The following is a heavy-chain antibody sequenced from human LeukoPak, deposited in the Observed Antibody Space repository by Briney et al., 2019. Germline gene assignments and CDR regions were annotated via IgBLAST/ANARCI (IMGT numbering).Heavy chain of an antibody. J-gene: IGHJ4*02. V-gene: IGHV4-30-4*08. CDR1: GGSISSGDYY. CDR2: IYYSGST. D-gene: IGHD4-23*01. Sequence: SQALSLTCTVSGGSISSGDYYWSWIRQPPGKGLEWIGYIYYSGSTYYNPSLKSRVTISVDTSKNQFSLRLSSVTAADTAVYYCARVFTVVTPLYFDHWGQGTLVTVSS. CDR3: ARVFTVVTPLYFDH.